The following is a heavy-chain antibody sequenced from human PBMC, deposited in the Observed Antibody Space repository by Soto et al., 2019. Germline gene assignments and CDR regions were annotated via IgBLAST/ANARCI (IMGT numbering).Heavy chain of an antibody. D-gene: IGHD6-19*01. Sequence: PSETLSLTCVAYGGSFSGYYWSWFRQPPGKGLEWIREINHSGSTNSNASLKSRCTISVDTSKNQSSLKLSSVTAADTAVYYCARGGRSRGWYNSYYYYGMDVWGQGTTVTVSS. CDR2: INHSGST. J-gene: IGHJ6*01. V-gene: IGHV4-34*01. CDR1: GGSFSGYY. CDR3: ARGGRSRGWYNSYYYYGMDV.